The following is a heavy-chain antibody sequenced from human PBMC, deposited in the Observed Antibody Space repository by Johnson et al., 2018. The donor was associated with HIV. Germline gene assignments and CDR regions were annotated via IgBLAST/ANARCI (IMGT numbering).Heavy chain of an antibody. CDR1: GITFSDYY. J-gene: IGHJ3*02. V-gene: IGHV3-7*02. CDR2: IKHGGSEK. CDR3: ARRTVTALFDI. D-gene: IGHD4-17*01. Sequence: VQLVESGGGLVKPGGSLRLSCAASGITFSDYYMSWIRQAPGKGLEWVANIKHGGSEKYFVDSLKGRFTISRDNAKNSLILQMNSLRDEDTAVYYCARRTVTALFDIWGQGTLVTVSS.